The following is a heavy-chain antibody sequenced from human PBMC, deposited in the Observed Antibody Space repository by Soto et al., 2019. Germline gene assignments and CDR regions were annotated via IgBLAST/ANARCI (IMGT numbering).Heavy chain of an antibody. CDR1: GGSISSSSYY. D-gene: IGHD2-21*02. CDR3: ARRFGVVTAPGWFDP. J-gene: IGHJ5*02. CDR2: IYYSGST. Sequence: QLQLQESGPGLVKPSETLSLTCTVSGGSISSSSYYWGWIRQPPGKGLEWIGSIYYSGSTYYNPSLKSRVTISVDTSKNQFSLKLSSVTAADTAVYYCARRFGVVTAPGWFDPWGQGTLVTVSS. V-gene: IGHV4-39*01.